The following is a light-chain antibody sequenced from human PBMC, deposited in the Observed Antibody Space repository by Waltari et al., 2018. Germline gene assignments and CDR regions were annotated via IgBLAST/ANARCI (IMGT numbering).Light chain of an antibody. CDR2: DVS. CDR3: SSYTSSSPPYV. V-gene: IGLV2-14*03. Sequence: QSALTQPASVSGSPGQSITISCTGTSSDVGGYNYLSWYQQPPGKAPKLMIYDVSNRPSGVSNRFSGSKSGNTASLTISGLQAEDEADYYCSSYTSSSPPYVFGTGTKVTVL. CDR1: SSDVGGYNY. J-gene: IGLJ1*01.